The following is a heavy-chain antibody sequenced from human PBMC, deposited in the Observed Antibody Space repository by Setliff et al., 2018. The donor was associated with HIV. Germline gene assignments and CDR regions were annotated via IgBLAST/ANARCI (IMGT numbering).Heavy chain of an antibody. V-gene: IGHV1-18*01. CDR1: GGTFSTYV. D-gene: IGHD2-21*02. J-gene: IGHJ3*02. CDR3: ARIYCGGDCYPPNDALDI. CDR2: ISVYNGNI. Sequence: GASVKVSCKASGGTFSTYVINWVRQAPGQGLEWMGWISVYNGNINYAQNLQGRVTMTTDTSTSTAYMELRSLRSDDTAVYYCARIYCGGDCYPPNDALDIWGQGTMVTVSS.